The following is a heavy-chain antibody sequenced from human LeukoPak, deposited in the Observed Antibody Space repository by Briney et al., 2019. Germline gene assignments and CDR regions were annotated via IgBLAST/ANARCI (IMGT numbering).Heavy chain of an antibody. CDR1: GYSFTSYW. J-gene: IGHJ1*01. D-gene: IGHD1-26*01. CDR2: IYPGDSDT. CDR3: ARGEVVGANTGHFQH. V-gene: IGHV5-51*01. Sequence: GESLKISCKGSGYSFTSYWIGWVRQMPGKGLEWMGIIYPGDSDTRFSPSFQGQVTISADKSINTAYLQWSSLKASDTAIYYCARGEVVGANTGHFQHWGQGTLVTVSS.